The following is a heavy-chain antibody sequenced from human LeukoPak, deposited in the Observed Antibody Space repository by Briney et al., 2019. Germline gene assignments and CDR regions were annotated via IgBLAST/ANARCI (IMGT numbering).Heavy chain of an antibody. D-gene: IGHD5-18*01. CDR3: ARVGDTAMVFDY. CDR1: GFTFSSYW. Sequence: PGGSLRLSCAASGFTFSSYWMHWVRQAPGKGLVWVSRINSDGSSTSYADSVKGRFTISRDNAKNTLYLQMNSLRAEDTAVYYCARVGDTAMVFDYWGQGTLVTVSS. J-gene: IGHJ4*02. V-gene: IGHV3-74*01. CDR2: INSDGSST.